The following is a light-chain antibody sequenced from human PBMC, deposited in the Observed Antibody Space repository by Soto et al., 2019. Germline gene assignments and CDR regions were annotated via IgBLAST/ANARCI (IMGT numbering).Light chain of an antibody. CDR2: EVS. CDR1: SSDVGGYNY. J-gene: IGLJ1*01. Sequence: QSVLTQPASVSGSPGQSITISYTGTSSDVGGYNYVSWYQQHPGKAPKLMIYEVSNRPSGVSNRFSGSKSGNTASLTISGLQAEDEADYYCSSYTSRSTLVFGTGTKVTVL. V-gene: IGLV2-14*01. CDR3: SSYTSRSTLV.